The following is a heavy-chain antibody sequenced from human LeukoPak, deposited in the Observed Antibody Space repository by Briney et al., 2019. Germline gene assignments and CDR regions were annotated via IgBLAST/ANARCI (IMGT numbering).Heavy chain of an antibody. CDR1: GFTFSSYS. D-gene: IGHD7-27*01. Sequence: GGSLRLSCAASGFTFSSYSMNWVRQAPGKGLEWVSYISSSSSTIYYADSVKGRFTISRDNPKNSLYLQMDSLRAEDTAVYYCARPLGKGQDYWGQGTLVTVSS. V-gene: IGHV3-48*04. J-gene: IGHJ4*02. CDR2: ISSSSSTI. CDR3: ARPLGKGQDY.